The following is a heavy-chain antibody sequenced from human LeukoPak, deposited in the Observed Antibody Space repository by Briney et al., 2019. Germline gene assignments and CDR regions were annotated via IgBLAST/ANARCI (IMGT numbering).Heavy chain of an antibody. D-gene: IGHD4-17*01. CDR3: ARVADTMTTPGDDC. CDR1: GFTFSSYW. CDR2: IGIDGSTL. J-gene: IGHJ4*02. Sequence: GSLRLSCAASGFTFSSYWMHWVRQAPGKGLVWVSRIGIDGSTLSYADSVKGRFTISRDNAKNTLYLQMNSLRAEDTAVYYCARVADTMTTPGDDCWGQGILVTVSS. V-gene: IGHV3-74*01.